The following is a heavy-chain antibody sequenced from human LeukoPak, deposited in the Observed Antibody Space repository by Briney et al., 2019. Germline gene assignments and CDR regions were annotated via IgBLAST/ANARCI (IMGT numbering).Heavy chain of an antibody. Sequence: SETLSLTCTVSGVSISSSNSYWGWIRQPPGKGLEWIGSIYYSGNTYYNASLKSQVSISIDTSKNQFSLKVNSVTAADTAVYYCARHPRQTYYYYMDVWGKGTTVIISS. CDR2: IYYSGNT. CDR1: GVSISSSNSY. V-gene: IGHV4-39*01. J-gene: IGHJ6*03. D-gene: IGHD6-25*01. CDR3: ARHPRQTYYYYMDV.